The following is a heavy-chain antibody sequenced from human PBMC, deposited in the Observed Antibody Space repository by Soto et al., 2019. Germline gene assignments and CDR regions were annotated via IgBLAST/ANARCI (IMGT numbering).Heavy chain of an antibody. J-gene: IGHJ3*02. Sequence: AAVQGSCQTSGYTFTNHGINWVRQAPGQGLEWMGWINPYNANTNYAQKLQGRVTMTTDTSTTTAYMDLRSLTSDDTAVYYCARDRVAGIWGDAFDIWGQGTVVT. CDR2: INPYNANT. D-gene: IGHD3-16*01. CDR3: ARDRVAGIWGDAFDI. CDR1: GYTFTNHG. V-gene: IGHV1-18*04.